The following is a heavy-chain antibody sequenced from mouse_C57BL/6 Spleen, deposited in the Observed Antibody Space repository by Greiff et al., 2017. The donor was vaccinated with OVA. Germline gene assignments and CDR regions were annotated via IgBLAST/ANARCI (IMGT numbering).Heavy chain of an antibody. Sequence: VQLKESEGGLVQPGSSMKLSCTASGFTFSDYYMAWVRQVPEKGLEWVANINYDGSSTYYLDSLKSRFIISRDNAKNILYLQMSSLKSEDTATYYCARDWRYFDVWGTGTTVTVSS. CDR3: ARDWRYFDV. CDR2: INYDGSST. J-gene: IGHJ1*03. V-gene: IGHV5-16*01. CDR1: GFTFSDYY.